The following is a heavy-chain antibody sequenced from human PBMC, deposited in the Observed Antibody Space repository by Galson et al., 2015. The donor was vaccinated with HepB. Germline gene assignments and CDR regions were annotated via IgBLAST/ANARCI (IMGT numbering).Heavy chain of an antibody. V-gene: IGHV1-18*01. J-gene: IGHJ6*03. CDR3: ARAGSSEGVVVVPAAPRARYYYYMDV. CDR2: ISAYNGNT. Sequence: QSGAEVKKPGASVKVSCKASGYTFTSYGISWVRQAPGQGLEWMGWISAYNGNTNYAQKLQGRVTMTTDTSTSTAYMEVRSLRSDDTGVYYCARAGSSEGVVVVPAAPRARYYYYMDVWGKGTTVTVSS. CDR1: GYTFTSYG. D-gene: IGHD2-2*01.